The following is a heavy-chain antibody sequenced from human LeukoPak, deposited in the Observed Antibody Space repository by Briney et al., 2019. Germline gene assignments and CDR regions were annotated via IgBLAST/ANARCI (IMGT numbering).Heavy chain of an antibody. CDR3: ARGPGRFGELSFDY. J-gene: IGHJ4*02. D-gene: IGHD3-10*01. CDR2: ISGSGGST. CDR1: GFTFSSYA. Sequence: GGSLRLSCAASGFTFSSYAMSWVRQAPGKGLEWVSAISGSGGSTYYADSVKGRFTISRDNSKNTLYLQMNSLRAEDTAVYYCARGPGRFGELSFDYWGQGTLVTVSS. V-gene: IGHV3-23*01.